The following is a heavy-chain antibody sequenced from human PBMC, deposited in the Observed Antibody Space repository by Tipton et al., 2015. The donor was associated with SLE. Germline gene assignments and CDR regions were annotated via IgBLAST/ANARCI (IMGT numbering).Heavy chain of an antibody. CDR3: ARGNQHSGYDGFDY. CDR2: IYYTGST. CDR1: GYSINSDYF. D-gene: IGHD5-12*01. V-gene: IGHV4-28*03. Sequence: TLSLTCAVSGYSINSDYFWGWIRQSPEKGLEWLGYIYYTGSTNYNPSLKSRVTMSVDTSKNQVSLKLSSVTAADTAIYYCARGNQHSGYDGFDYWGQGTLVTVSS. J-gene: IGHJ4*02.